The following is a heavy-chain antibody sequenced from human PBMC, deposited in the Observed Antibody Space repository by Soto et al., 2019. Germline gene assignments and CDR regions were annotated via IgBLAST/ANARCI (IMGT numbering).Heavy chain of an antibody. Sequence: GESLKISCQASGDNFNTYWIGWVRQLPGEGLGWRGIIYFGDSNVRYSPSFQGQVTISADKSISTAYLQWSSLKASDAAMYYCARRKNIVGAPFDSWGQGTLVTVSS. J-gene: IGHJ4*02. V-gene: IGHV5-51*01. CDR1: GDNFNTYW. CDR3: ARRKNIVGAPFDS. D-gene: IGHD1-26*01. CDR2: IYFGDSNV.